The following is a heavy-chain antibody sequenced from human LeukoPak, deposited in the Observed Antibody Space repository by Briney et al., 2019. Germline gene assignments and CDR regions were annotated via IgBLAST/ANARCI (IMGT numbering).Heavy chain of an antibody. V-gene: IGHV5-51*01. CDR3: ARLGYYDSSGYDNWFDP. J-gene: IGHJ5*02. CDR1: GYSFTSYW. D-gene: IGHD3-22*01. CDR2: IYPGDSDT. Sequence: GESLKISCKGSGYSFTSYWIGWVRQMPGKGLEWMGIIYPGDSDTRYSPSFQGQDTISADKSISTAYLQWSSLKASDTAMYYCARLGYYDSSGYDNWFDPWGQGTLVTVSS.